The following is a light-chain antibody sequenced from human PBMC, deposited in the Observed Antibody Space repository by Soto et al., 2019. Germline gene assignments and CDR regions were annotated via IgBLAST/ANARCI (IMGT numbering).Light chain of an antibody. CDR2: DTS. J-gene: IGKJ1*01. V-gene: IGKV1-5*01. Sequence: DIHMTQSPSTLSASVVDIVAITFRASQRISSWLAWYQQKPGKAPKLLIYDTSSLESGVPSRFSGSGSGTEFTLTISSLQPHDFATYYCQQYDSYSRTFGQGTKVDIK. CDR1: QRISSW. CDR3: QQYDSYSRT.